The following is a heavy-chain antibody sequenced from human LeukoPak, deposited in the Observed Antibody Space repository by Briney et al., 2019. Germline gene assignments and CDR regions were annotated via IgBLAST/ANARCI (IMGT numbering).Heavy chain of an antibody. V-gene: IGHV1-46*01. Sequence: ASVKVSCKASGYTFTSYYMHWVRQAPGQGLEWMGIINPGGGSTSYAQKFQGRVTMTRDMSTSTVYMELSSVRSEDTAVYYCAREPFADYDSSGNLPSPFDYWGQGTLVTVSS. CDR3: AREPFADYDSSGNLPSPFDY. J-gene: IGHJ4*02. D-gene: IGHD3-22*01. CDR2: INPGGGST. CDR1: GYTFTSYY.